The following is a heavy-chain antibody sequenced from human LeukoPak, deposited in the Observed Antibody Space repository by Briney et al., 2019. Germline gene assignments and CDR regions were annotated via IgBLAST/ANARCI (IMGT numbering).Heavy chain of an antibody. CDR2: FYPEDGET. CDR3: ATTPRVYYDSSGINIFS. J-gene: IGHJ5*02. CDR1: GYTLTELF. V-gene: IGHV1-24*01. D-gene: IGHD3-22*01. Sequence: ASVKVSCKVSGYTLTELFMHWVRQAPGKGLEWMGGFYPEDGETIYAQKFQGRVTMTEDTSTDTAYMELSSLRSEDTAVYYCATTPRVYYDSSGINIFSWGQGTLVTVSS.